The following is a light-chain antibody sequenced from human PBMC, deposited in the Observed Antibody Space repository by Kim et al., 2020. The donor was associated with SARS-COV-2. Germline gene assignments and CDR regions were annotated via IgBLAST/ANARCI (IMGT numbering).Light chain of an antibody. CDR3: GTWYSRRNGVV. V-gene: IGLV1-51*01. CDR1: RSNIGNNF. Sequence: QSVLTQPPSVSAASGQKVTISCSGSRSNIGNNFVSWYKQLPGTAPKLLIYDDNKRPSVIPDRFSGSKSGTSATLGITGLQAGDEANYYCGTWYSRRNGVVFGGGTQLTVL. J-gene: IGLJ2*01. CDR2: DDN.